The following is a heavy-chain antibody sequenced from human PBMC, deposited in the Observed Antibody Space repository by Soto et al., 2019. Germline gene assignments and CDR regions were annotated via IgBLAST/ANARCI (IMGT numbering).Heavy chain of an antibody. Sequence: PGGSLRLSCAASGFTFSSYAMSWVRQAPGKGLEWVSAISGSGGSTYYADSVKGRFTISRDNSKNTLYLQMNSLRAEDTAVYYCAKEGADFWSGYYPPSLFDNWFDPWGQGTLVTVSS. CDR3: AKEGADFWSGYYPPSLFDNWFDP. CDR1: GFTFSSYA. J-gene: IGHJ5*02. V-gene: IGHV3-23*01. D-gene: IGHD3-3*01. CDR2: ISGSGGST.